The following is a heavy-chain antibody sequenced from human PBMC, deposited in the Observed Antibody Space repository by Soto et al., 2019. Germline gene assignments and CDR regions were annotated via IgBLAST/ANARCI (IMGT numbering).Heavy chain of an antibody. Sequence: ASVKVSCKASGYTFISYAIHWVRQAPGQRLEWMGWINAGNGNTKYSQKFQGRVTITRDTSASTAYMELTSLRSEDTAVYYCASELQGLSYFDYCGQGTLVTVSS. CDR3: ASELQGLSYFDY. CDR2: INAGNGNT. J-gene: IGHJ4*02. V-gene: IGHV1-3*01. CDR1: GYTFISYA. D-gene: IGHD2-15*01.